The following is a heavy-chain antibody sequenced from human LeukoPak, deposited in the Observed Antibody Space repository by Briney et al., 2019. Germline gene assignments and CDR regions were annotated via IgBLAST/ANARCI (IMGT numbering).Heavy chain of an antibody. Sequence: GGSLRPSCAASGFTFSSYAMSWVRQAPGKGLEWVSAISGSGGSTYYADSVKGRFTISRDNSKNTLYLQMNSLRAEDTAVYYCAKDSSSSWTGPFVDYWGQGTLVTVSS. V-gene: IGHV3-23*01. CDR1: GFTFSSYA. CDR3: AKDSSSSWTGPFVDY. J-gene: IGHJ4*02. D-gene: IGHD6-13*01. CDR2: ISGSGGST.